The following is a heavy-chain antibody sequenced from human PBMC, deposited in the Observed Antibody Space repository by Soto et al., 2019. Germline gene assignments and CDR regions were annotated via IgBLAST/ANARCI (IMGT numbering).Heavy chain of an antibody. J-gene: IGHJ6*02. Sequence: PSETLSLTCAVYGGSFSGYYWSWIRQPPGKGQEWIGEINHSGSTNYNPSLKSRVTISVGTSKNQFSLKLSSVTAADTAVYYCARASGRIAAAGKDYYYGMHVWGQGTTVS. D-gene: IGHD6-13*01. CDR2: INHSGST. CDR1: GGSFSGYY. V-gene: IGHV4-34*01. CDR3: ARASGRIAAAGKDYYYGMHV.